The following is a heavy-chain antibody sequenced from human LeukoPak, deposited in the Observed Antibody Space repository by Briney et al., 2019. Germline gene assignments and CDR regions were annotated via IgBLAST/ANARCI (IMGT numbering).Heavy chain of an antibody. CDR1: GGSFSGYY. V-gene: IGHV4-34*01. Sequence: SETLSLTCAVYGGSFSGYYWSWIRQPPGKGLEWIGEINHSGSTNYNPSLKSRVTISVDTSKNQFSLKLSPVTAADTAVYYCARGGFARSNYYGSGSYYNFLDYWGQGTLVTVSS. CDR2: INHSGST. J-gene: IGHJ4*02. CDR3: ARGGFARSNYYGSGSYYNFLDY. D-gene: IGHD3-10*01.